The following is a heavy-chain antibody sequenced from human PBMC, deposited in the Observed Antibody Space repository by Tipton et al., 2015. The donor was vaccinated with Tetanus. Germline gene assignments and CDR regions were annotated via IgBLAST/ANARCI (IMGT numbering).Heavy chain of an antibody. J-gene: IGHJ3*02. CDR1: GGSISSFY. V-gene: IGHV4-59*01. CDR2: IYQNGDA. CDR3: ARIGWLQQNKPAFDI. Sequence: TLSLTCTVSGGSISSFYWYWIRQPPGKGLEWIAYIYQNGDANYSPSLRSRVTLSVDTSKNQFSLKLSSVTAADTAVYYCARIGWLQQNKPAFDIWGQGTVVTVSS. D-gene: IGHD6-19*01.